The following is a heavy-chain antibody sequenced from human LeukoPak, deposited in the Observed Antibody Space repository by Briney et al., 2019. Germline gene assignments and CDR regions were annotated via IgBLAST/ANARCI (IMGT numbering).Heavy chain of an antibody. CDR2: IHHSGST. D-gene: IGHD5-18*01. Sequence: SETLSLTCAVSGGSISSGAYSWSWIRQPPGKGPEWIGYIHHSGSTYYNPSLKSRVTISVDRSKNQFSLKLSSVTAADTAVYYCARGGGYSYGPTSRFDYWGQGTLVTVSS. CDR1: GGSISSGAYS. V-gene: IGHV4-30-2*01. J-gene: IGHJ4*02. CDR3: ARGGGYSYGPTSRFDY.